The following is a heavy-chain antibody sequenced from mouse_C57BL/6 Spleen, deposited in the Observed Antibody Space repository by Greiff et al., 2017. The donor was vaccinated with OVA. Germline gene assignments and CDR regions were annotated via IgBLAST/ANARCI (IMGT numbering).Heavy chain of an antibody. V-gene: IGHV2-5*01. CDR1: GFSLTSYG. D-gene: IGHD2-1*01. CDR3: AKKGYYGKRNAMDY. CDR2: IWRGGST. Sequence: VQLQQSGPGLVQPSQRLSITCTVSGFSLTSYGVHWVRQSPGKGLEWLGVIWRGGSTDYNAAFMSRLSITKDNSKSQVFFKMNSLQADDTAIYYCAKKGYYGKRNAMDYWGQGTSVTVSS. J-gene: IGHJ4*01.